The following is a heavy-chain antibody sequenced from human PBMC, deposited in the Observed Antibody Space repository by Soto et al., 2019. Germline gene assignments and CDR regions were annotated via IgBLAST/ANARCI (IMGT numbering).Heavy chain of an antibody. Sequence: SETLSLTCAVSGGSISGGGYSWSWIRQPPGKGLEWIGYIYHSGSTYYNPSLKSRVTISVDRSKNQFSLKLSSVTAADTAVYYCARVYNWNYYLDYWGQGTLVTVSS. CDR1: GGSISGGGYS. J-gene: IGHJ4*02. V-gene: IGHV4-30-2*01. CDR3: ARVYNWNYYLDY. D-gene: IGHD1-7*01. CDR2: IYHSGST.